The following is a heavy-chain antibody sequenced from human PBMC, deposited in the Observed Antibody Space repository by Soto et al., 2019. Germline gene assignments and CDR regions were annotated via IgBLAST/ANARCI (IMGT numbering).Heavy chain of an antibody. CDR2: ISYDGSNK. D-gene: IGHD2-15*01. V-gene: IGHV3-30-3*01. J-gene: IGHJ3*02. Sequence: GWSLRLSCAASGFTFSSYAMHWVRQAPGKGLEWVAVISYDGSNKYYADSVKGRFTISRDNSKNTLYLQMNSLRAEDTAVYYCARVPNRVEVADAFDIWGQGTMVTVSS. CDR1: GFTFSSYA. CDR3: ARVPNRVEVADAFDI.